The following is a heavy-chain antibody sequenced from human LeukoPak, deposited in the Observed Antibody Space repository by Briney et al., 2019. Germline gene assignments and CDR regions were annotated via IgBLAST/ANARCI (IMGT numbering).Heavy chain of an antibody. CDR2: ISSSSSYI. CDR3: AKDRYTYRYFDY. D-gene: IGHD1-1*01. V-gene: IGHV3-21*04. Sequence: GGSLRLSCAASGFTFSSYSMNWVRQAPGKGLEWVSSISSSSSYIYYADSVKGRFTISRENAKNSLYLQMNNLTAEDTAVYFCAKDRYTYRYFDYWGQRTLVTVSS. J-gene: IGHJ4*01. CDR1: GFTFSSYS.